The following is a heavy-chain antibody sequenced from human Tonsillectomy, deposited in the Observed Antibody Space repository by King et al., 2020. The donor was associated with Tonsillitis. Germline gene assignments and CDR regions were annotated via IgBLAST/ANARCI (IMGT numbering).Heavy chain of an antibody. CDR3: VRGGAIQYFDWYTHFVS. Sequence: VQLVESGSELKKPGASVKLSCKASGYTFTSYGINWVRQAPGQGLEWMGWINTATGKPTYAQAFIGRFVFSLDTSVSTADLQISSLKTEDTAVYYCVRGGAIQYFDWYTHFVSWGQGSLVTVSS. D-gene: IGHD3-9*01. J-gene: IGHJ4*02. CDR2: INTATGKP. V-gene: IGHV7-4-1*02. CDR1: GYTFTSYG.